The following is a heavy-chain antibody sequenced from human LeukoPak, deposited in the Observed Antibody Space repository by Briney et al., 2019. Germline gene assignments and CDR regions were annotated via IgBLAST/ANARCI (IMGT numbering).Heavy chain of an antibody. CDR2: MNPNSGNT. D-gene: IGHD3-9*01. V-gene: IGHV1-8*01. Sequence: ASVKVSCKASGYTFTSYDINWVRQATGQGLEWMGWMNPNSGNTGYAQKFQGRVTMTRNTSISTAYMELSSLRSEDTAVYYCARTSNYDILTAVLSSRRGAFDIWGQGTMVTVSS. J-gene: IGHJ3*02. CDR1: GYTFTSYD. CDR3: ARTSNYDILTAVLSSRRGAFDI.